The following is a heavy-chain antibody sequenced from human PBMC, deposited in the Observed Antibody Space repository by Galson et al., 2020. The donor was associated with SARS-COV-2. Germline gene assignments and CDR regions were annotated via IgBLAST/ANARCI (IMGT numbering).Heavy chain of an antibody. Sequence: GALRLSCAASGFTFSSYGMRWVRQAPGKGLEWVAVIWYDGSNKYYADSVKGRFTISRDNSKNTLYLQMNSLRAEDTAVYYCARDGSPLYYFDYWGQGTLVTVSS. V-gene: IGHV3-33*01. CDR3: ARDGSPLYYFDY. D-gene: IGHD3-10*01. J-gene: IGHJ4*02. CDR2: IWYDGSNK. CDR1: GFTFSSYG.